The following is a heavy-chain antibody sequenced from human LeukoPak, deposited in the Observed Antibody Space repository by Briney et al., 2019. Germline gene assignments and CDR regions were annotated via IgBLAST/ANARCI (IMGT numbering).Heavy chain of an antibody. CDR2: IWYDGSNK. CDR1: GFTFSSYG. CDR3: ARAGDGYNIYYFDY. Sequence: GGSLRLSCAASGFTFSSYGMHWVRQAPGKGLEWVADIWYDGSNKYYADSVKGRFTISRDNSKNTLYLQMNSLRAEDTAVYYCARAGDGYNIYYFDYWGQGTLVTVSS. D-gene: IGHD5-24*01. V-gene: IGHV3-33*01. J-gene: IGHJ4*02.